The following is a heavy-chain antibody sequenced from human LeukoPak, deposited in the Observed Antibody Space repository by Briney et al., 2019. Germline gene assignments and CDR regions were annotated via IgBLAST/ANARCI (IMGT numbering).Heavy chain of an antibody. J-gene: IGHJ4*02. CDR3: AKDRRAGSYDY. CDR2: I. V-gene: IGHV3-23*01. CDR1: GFTFSDYY. Sequence: GGSLRLSCAASGFTFSDYYMSWIRQAPGKGLEWVSAIKGRFTISRDNSKNTLYLQMNSLRAEDTAVYYCAKDRRAGSYDYWGQGTLVTVSS. D-gene: IGHD3-10*01.